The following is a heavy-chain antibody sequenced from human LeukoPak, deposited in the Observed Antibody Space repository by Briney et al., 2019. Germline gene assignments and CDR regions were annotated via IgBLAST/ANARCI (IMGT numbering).Heavy chain of an antibody. CDR1: GYTFTSYY. CDR3: ARGRDLARFDP. CDR2: INPSGGST. J-gene: IGHJ5*02. V-gene: IGHV1-46*01. Sequence: ASVKVSCKASGYTFTSYYMHWVRQAPGQGLEWMGIINPSGGSTSYAQKFQGRVTMTTDTSTSTLYLELSSLRSEDTAVYYCARGRDLARFDPWGQGTLVTVSS. D-gene: IGHD1-26*01.